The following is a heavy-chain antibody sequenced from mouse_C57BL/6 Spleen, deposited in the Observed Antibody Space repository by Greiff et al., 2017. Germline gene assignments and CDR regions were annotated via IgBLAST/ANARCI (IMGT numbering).Heavy chain of an antibody. Sequence: VKVVESGPELVKPGASVKISCKASGYAFSSSWMNWVKQRPGKGLEWIGRIYPGDGDTNYNGKFKGKATLTVDKSSSTAYMQLSSLTSEDSAVYFCARGPLGYFDYWGQGTTLTVSS. CDR1: GYAFSSSW. CDR3: ARGPLGYFDY. D-gene: IGHD4-1*01. CDR2: IYPGDGDT. J-gene: IGHJ2*01. V-gene: IGHV1-82*01.